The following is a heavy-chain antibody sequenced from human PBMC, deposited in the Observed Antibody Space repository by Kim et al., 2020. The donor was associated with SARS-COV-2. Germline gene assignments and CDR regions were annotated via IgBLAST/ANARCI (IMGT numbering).Heavy chain of an antibody. CDR1: GFTFSSYS. Sequence: GGSLRLSCAASGFTFSSYSMNWVRQAPGKGLEWVSYISSSSSTIYYADSVKGRFTISRDNAKNSLYLQMNSLRDEDTAVYYCARDAPSLLWFGELYEYFVYWGPGTLVTVSS. D-gene: IGHD3-10*01. CDR3: ARDAPSLLWFGELYEYFVY. J-gene: IGHJ4*02. V-gene: IGHV3-48*02. CDR2: ISSSSSTI.